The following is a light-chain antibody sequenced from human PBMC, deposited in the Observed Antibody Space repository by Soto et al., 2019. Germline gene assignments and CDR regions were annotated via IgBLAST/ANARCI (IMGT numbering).Light chain of an antibody. Sequence: EIVLTQSPGSLSLSPGERATLSCRASQSVRSSYLAWYQHKPGQAPSLLIYGASSRATGVPDRFSGSGSETDFTLTISRLEPEDFAVYYCQQRSNWPPITFGQGTRLEIK. J-gene: IGKJ5*01. CDR2: GAS. CDR1: QSVRSSY. V-gene: IGKV3D-20*02. CDR3: QQRSNWPPIT.